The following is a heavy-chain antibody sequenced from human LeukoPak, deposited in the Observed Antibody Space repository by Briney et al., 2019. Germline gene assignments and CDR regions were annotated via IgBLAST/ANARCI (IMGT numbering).Heavy chain of an antibody. D-gene: IGHD2-15*01. Sequence: GGSLRLSCAASGFTFSSYEMNWVRQAPGKGLEWVSYISSSGSTIYYGGSVKGRFTISRDNAKNSLYLQMHSLRAEDTAVYYCVRWYDAFDIWGQGTMVTVSS. CDR3: VRWYDAFDI. CDR1: GFTFSSYE. V-gene: IGHV3-48*03. J-gene: IGHJ3*02. CDR2: ISSSGSTI.